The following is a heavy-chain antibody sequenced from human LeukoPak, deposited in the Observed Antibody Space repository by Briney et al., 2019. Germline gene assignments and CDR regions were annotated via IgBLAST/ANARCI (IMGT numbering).Heavy chain of an antibody. V-gene: IGHV3-23*01. D-gene: IGHD5-12*01. CDR3: AKLMGYSGYDPSYYFDY. J-gene: IGHJ4*02. CDR2: ISGSGGDT. CDR1: GFTFRSYA. Sequence: QPGGSLRLSCAASGFTFRSYAIYWVRQAPGKGLEWVSGISGSGGDTYFADSVRGRFTISRDNSKNTLYLQMNSLRAEDTAVYYCAKLMGYSGYDPSYYFDYWGQGTLVTVSS.